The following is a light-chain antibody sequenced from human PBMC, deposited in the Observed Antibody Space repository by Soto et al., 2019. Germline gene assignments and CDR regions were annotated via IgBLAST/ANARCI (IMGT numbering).Light chain of an antibody. V-gene: IGKV3-20*01. CDR1: QNVTSNL. Sequence: EIVLTQSPATLSFSPVERSTLSFMASQNVTSNLLVWYQQHPGQAPRLLIYGASSRATGIPDRFSGSGSGTDFTLTIRRLEPDDFAVYYCQKYGTFWTFGQGTKVDIK. CDR3: QKYGTFWT. CDR2: GAS. J-gene: IGKJ1*01.